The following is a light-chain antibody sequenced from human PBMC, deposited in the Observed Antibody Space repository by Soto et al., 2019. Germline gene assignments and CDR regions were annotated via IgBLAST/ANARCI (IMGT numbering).Light chain of an antibody. CDR3: QQYGSSPPIT. CDR1: QSVSSY. J-gene: IGKJ5*01. V-gene: IGKV3-20*01. CDR2: DAS. Sequence: EIVLTQSPATLSLSPGERATLSCRASQSVSSYLAWYQQKPGQAPRLLIYDASNRATGIPDRFSGSGSGTDFTLTFSRLEPEDFAVYYCQQYGSSPPITFGQGTRLEIK.